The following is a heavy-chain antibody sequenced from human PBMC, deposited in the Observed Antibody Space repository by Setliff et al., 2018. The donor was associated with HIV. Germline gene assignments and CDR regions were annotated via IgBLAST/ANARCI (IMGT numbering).Heavy chain of an antibody. CDR3: ARPNYYDSSGSFDY. J-gene: IGHJ4*02. V-gene: IGHV3-48*04. D-gene: IGHD3-22*01. Sequence: HPGGSLRLSCAASGFALNGYTMNWVRQAPGKGLEWVSYISSSGTTIYYADSVKGRFTISRDNAKNSLYLQMNSLRAEDTAVYYCARPNYYDSSGSFDYWGQGTLVTVSS. CDR2: ISSSGTTI. CDR1: GFALNGYT.